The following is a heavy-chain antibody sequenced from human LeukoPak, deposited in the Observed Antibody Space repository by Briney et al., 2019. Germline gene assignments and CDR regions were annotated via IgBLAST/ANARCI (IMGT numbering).Heavy chain of an antibody. D-gene: IGHD5-12*01. J-gene: IGHJ4*02. CDR2: IIGSSGST. Sequence: PGGSLRLSCVAPGFSFNNYAMNWVRQAPGKGLEWVSLIIGSSGSTFYADSVKGRFTISRGKSKNTLYLQMNSLRAEDTAVYYCAKGAYDYIEIAYFDYWGQGSLVTVSS. V-gene: IGHV3-23*01. CDR3: AKGAYDYIEIAYFDY. CDR1: GFSFNNYA.